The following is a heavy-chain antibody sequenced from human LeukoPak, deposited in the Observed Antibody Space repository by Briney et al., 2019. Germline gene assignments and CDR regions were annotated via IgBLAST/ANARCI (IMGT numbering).Heavy chain of an antibody. D-gene: IGHD7-27*01. CDR3: VTELGIGGFDI. J-gene: IGHJ3*02. V-gene: IGHV3-64D*06. CDR1: GLTFSLYS. CDR2: ISTNGGST. Sequence: PGGSLRLSCSASGLTFSLYSMHWVRQAPGKGLEYVSGISTNGGSTYYADSVKGRFTISRDNSKNTLYLQMSTLRDEDTAVYYCVTELGIGGFDIWGQGTMVTVS.